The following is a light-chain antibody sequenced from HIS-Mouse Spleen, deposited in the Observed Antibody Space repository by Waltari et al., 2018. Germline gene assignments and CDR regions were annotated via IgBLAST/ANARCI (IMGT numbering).Light chain of an antibody. J-gene: IGLJ2*01. V-gene: IGLV2-23*03. CDR1: SSDVGSYNL. Sequence: QSALTQPASVSGSPGQSITIYCTGTSSDVGSYNLVSWYQQHPGKAPKLMIYEGSKRPSGVSNRFSGSKSGNTASLTISGLQAEDEADYYCCSYAGSSTFVVVFGGGTKLTVL. CDR2: EGS. CDR3: CSYAGSSTFVVV.